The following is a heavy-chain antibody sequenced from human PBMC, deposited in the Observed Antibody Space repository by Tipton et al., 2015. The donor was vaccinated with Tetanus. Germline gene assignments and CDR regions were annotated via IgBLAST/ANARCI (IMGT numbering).Heavy chain of an antibody. CDR2: FYYSGST. CDR1: GDSLSNGDYY. J-gene: IGHJ6*02. D-gene: IGHD3-16*01. Sequence: GDSLSNGDYYWSWIRQPPGKGLESIGYFYYSGSTYYNPSLKSRVTISVDTSKNQFSLRLSSVTAADTAVYYCARDHGITWGGMGYYYGMDVWGQGTTVTVSS. CDR3: ARDHGITWGGMGYYYGMDV. V-gene: IGHV4-30-4*01.